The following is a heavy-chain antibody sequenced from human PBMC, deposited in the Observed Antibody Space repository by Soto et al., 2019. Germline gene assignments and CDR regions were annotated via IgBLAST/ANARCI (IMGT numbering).Heavy chain of an antibody. J-gene: IGHJ4*02. CDR3: ARGTGYIDGWRTFDL. CDR2: TYYNGDT. CDR1: DDCFRGADYY. Sequence: XATLSLTCTVCDDCFRGADYYWSWIRQPLGKGPEWIGYTYYNGDTKYNPALKSRVTMSVDTSKNQFSLRLSSVTAADTAVYFCARGTGYIDGWRTFDLWGRGILVTVSS. D-gene: IGHD6-19*01. V-gene: IGHV4-61*08.